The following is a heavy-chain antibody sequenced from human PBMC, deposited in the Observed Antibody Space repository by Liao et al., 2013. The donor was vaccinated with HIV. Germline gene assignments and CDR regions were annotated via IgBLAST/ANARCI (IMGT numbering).Heavy chain of an antibody. V-gene: IGHV4-61*02. Sequence: QVQLQESGPGLVKPSQTLSLTCTVSGGSISSGSYYWSWIRQPAGKGLEWIGRIYTSGSTNYNPSLKSRVTISVDTSKNQFSLKLNSVTAADTAVYYCARDGGRFGASEYFQHWGQGTLVTVSS. CDR1: GGSISSGSYY. CDR2: IYTSGST. J-gene: IGHJ1*01. CDR3: ARDGGRFGASEYFQH. D-gene: IGHD3-10*01.